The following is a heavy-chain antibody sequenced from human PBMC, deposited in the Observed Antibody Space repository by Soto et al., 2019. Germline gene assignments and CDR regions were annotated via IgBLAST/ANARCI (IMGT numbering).Heavy chain of an antibody. Sequence: SETLSLTCTVSGGSISRYYWSWIRQSPGKGLEWIGYVFYSGSSNYNPSLKSRVTISVDTSKNQFSLKLRSVTAADTSVYYCARGRNDLLTGHYYFDYWGQGTLVTVSS. J-gene: IGHJ4*02. CDR1: GGSISRYY. D-gene: IGHD3-9*01. CDR2: VFYSGSS. V-gene: IGHV4-59*01. CDR3: ARGRNDLLTGHYYFDY.